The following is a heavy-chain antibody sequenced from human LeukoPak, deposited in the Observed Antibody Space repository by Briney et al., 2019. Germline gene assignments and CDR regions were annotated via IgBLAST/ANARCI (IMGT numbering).Heavy chain of an antibody. CDR1: GYTLTELS. CDR2: FDPEDGET. CDR3: ATRGGSGRFSENWFDP. V-gene: IGHV1-24*01. Sequence: ASVKVSCKVSGYTLTELSMHWVRQAPGKGLEWMGGFDPEDGETIYAQKFQGRVTMTEDTSTDTAYMELSSLRSEDTAAYYCATRGGSGRFSENWFDPWGQGTLVTVSS. D-gene: IGHD3-10*01. J-gene: IGHJ5*02.